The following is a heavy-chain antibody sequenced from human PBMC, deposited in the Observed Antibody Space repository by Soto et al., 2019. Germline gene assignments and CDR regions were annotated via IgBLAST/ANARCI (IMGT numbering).Heavy chain of an antibody. CDR2: IYPGDSDT. D-gene: IGHD1-1*01. Sequence: PGESLKISCKGSACTFTSNWIGWVRQMPGKGLKWMGTIYPGDSDTRYSPSFQGQVTISVDKSISAAYLQWSSLKASDSAMYYCATTGTTAYYFESWGQGTLVTVSS. V-gene: IGHV5-51*01. CDR3: ATTGTTAYYFES. J-gene: IGHJ4*02. CDR1: ACTFTSNW.